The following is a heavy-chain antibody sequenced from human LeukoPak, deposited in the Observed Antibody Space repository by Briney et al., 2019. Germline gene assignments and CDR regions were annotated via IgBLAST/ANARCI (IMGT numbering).Heavy chain of an antibody. CDR2: INHSGST. J-gene: IGHJ4*02. CDR3: ANTVVTLFDY. Sequence: SETLSLTCAVYGGSFSGYYWSWIRQPPGKGLEWIGEINHSGSTNYNPSLKSRVTISVDTSKNQFSLKLSSVTAADTAVYYCANTVVTLFDYWGQGTLVTVSS. D-gene: IGHD4-23*01. V-gene: IGHV4-34*01. CDR1: GGSFSGYY.